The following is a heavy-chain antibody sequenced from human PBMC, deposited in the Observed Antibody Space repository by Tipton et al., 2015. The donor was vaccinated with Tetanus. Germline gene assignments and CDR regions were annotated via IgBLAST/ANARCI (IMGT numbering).Heavy chain of an antibody. D-gene: IGHD3-22*01. CDR3: ASDRSSDYSKSELDY. J-gene: IGHJ4*02. CDR1: GFTFSSYG. V-gene: IGHV3-33*01. Sequence: SLRLSCAASGFTFSSYGMHWVRQAPGKGLEWVAVIWYDGSNKFYADSVEGRFTISRDNSKNTLYLQMNSLRAEDTAVYYCASDRSSDYSKSELDYWGQATLVPVSS. CDR2: IWYDGSNK.